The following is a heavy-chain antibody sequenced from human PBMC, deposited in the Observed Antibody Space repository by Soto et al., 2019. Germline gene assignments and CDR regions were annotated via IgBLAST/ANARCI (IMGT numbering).Heavy chain of an antibody. CDR2: IYSGGST. J-gene: IGHJ6*03. V-gene: IGHV3-66*01. CDR1: GFTVSSNY. D-gene: IGHD6-6*01. Sequence: EVQLVESGGGLVQPGGSLRLSCAASGFTVSSNYMSWVRQAPGKGLEWVSVIYSGGSTYYADSVKGRFTISRDNSKNTLYLQMNSLRAEDTAVYYCARGGRTYYYYYYMYVWGKGTTVTVSS. CDR3: ARGGRTYYYYYYMYV.